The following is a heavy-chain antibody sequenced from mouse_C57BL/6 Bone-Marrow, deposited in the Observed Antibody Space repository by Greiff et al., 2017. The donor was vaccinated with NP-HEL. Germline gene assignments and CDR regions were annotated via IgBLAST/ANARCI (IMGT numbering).Heavy chain of an antibody. V-gene: IGHV1-82*01. J-gene: IGHJ2*01. CDR1: GYAFSSSW. CDR2: IYPGDGDT. CDR3: ARLRDSSGPYYFDY. D-gene: IGHD3-2*02. Sequence: VQLQESGPELVKPGASVKISCKASGYAFSSSWMNWVKQRPGKGLEWIGRIYPGDGDTNYNGKFKGKATLTADKSSSTAYMQLSSLTSEDSAVYFCARLRDSSGPYYFDYWGQGTTLTVSS.